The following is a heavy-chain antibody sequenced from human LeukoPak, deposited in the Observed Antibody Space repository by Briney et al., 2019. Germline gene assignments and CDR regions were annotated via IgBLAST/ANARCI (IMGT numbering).Heavy chain of an antibody. CDR1: GFTFSSYE. CDR3: ARGWLRSLVY. J-gene: IGHJ4*02. Sequence: PGGSLRLSCAASGFTFSSYEMNWVRQAPGKGLEWVSYISSSGSTIYYADSVKGRFTISRDNAKNSLYLQMNSLKAEDTAVYYCARGWLRSLVYWGQGTLVTVSS. CDR2: ISSSGSTI. V-gene: IGHV3-48*03. D-gene: IGHD5-12*01.